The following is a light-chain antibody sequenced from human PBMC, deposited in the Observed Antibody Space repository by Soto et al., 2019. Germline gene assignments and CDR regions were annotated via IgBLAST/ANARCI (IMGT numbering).Light chain of an antibody. Sequence: DIQMTQSPSSLSASVGDRVTITCRASQSINSYLNWYQQKPGKAPKLLIYKASTLKSGVPSRFSGSGSGTDYTLTISSLQPEDVATNSGLPGYRPRTFARGTRLEI. J-gene: IGKJ5*01. CDR3: LPGYRPRT. V-gene: IGKV1-39*01. CDR2: KAS. CDR1: QSINSY.